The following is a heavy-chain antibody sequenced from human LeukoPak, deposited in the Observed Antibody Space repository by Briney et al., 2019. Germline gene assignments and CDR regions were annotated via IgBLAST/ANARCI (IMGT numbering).Heavy chain of an antibody. CDR1: GESFSGYY. CDR2: INHSGST. Sequence: PSETLSLTCAVYGESFSGYYWSWIRQRPGKGLEWIGEINHSGSTNYNPSLKSRVTISVDTSKNQFSLKLRSVTAADTAVYYCARVDYGDYSKDFDYWGQGTLITVSS. D-gene: IGHD4-17*01. CDR3: ARVDYGDYSKDFDY. V-gene: IGHV4-34*01. J-gene: IGHJ4*02.